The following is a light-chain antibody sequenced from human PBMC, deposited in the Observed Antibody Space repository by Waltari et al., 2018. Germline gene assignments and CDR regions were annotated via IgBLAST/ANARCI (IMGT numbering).Light chain of an antibody. V-gene: IGLV2-14*01. J-gene: IGLJ2*01. Sequence: QSALPQPASVSGSPGQSITISCTSTISDVGGYNYVSWYQQHPGKAPKPMIYDVSNRPSGVSNRFSGSKSGNTASLTISGLQAEDEADYYCSSYTSSSVVFGGGTKLTVL. CDR2: DVS. CDR1: ISDVGGYNY. CDR3: SSYTSSSVV.